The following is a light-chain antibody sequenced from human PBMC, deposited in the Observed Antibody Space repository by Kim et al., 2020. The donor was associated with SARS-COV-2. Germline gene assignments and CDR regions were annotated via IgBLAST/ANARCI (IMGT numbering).Light chain of an antibody. Sequence: VASRHTITITCQGDSLRSYYATWYHQKPGQAPILVIYAKNNRRSSVPARLSGTSARKSASLTITGTQAGDEADYYCNSRYSNDNVVFGGGTQLTVL. CDR1: SLRSYY. CDR2: AKN. V-gene: IGLV3-19*01. J-gene: IGLJ2*01. CDR3: NSRYSNDNVV.